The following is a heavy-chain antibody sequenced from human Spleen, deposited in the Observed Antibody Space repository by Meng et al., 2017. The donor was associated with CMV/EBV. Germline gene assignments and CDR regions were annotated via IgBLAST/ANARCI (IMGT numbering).Heavy chain of an antibody. CDR1: GYTFTGYY. Sequence: ASVKVSCKASGYTFTGYYMHWVRQAPGQGLEWMGWINPNSGGTNYAQKFQGRVTMTRDTSISTAYMELSRLRSDDTAVYYCARGQYCSSTSCYGGDYYGMDVWGQGTTVTVSS. CDR2: INPNSGGT. CDR3: ARGQYCSSTSCYGGDYYGMDV. D-gene: IGHD2-2*01. J-gene: IGHJ6*02. V-gene: IGHV1-2*02.